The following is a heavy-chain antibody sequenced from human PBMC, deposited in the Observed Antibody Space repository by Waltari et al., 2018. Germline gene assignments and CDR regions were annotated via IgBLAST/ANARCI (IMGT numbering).Heavy chain of an antibody. CDR3: ARTSRAIDYYFDY. Sequence: QVQLQESGPGLVKPSETLSLTCTVSDGSMTGHYWSWIRQPPGKGLEWIGYIYYSGNTNYNPSLKSRFTISVDTSKTQFSLKLNSVTAADTALYYCARTSRAIDYYFDYWGQGTLVTVSS. D-gene: IGHD3-10*01. J-gene: IGHJ4*01. CDR1: DGSMTGHY. CDR2: IYYSGNT. V-gene: IGHV4-59*11.